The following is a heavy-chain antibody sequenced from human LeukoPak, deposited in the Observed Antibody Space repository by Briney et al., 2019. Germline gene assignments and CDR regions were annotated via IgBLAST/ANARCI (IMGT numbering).Heavy chain of an antibody. V-gene: IGHV3-43*02. CDR1: GLNFDDSA. J-gene: IGHJ5*02. D-gene: IGHD3-22*01. CDR2: ISADGGST. Sequence: PGGSLRLSCVASGLNFDDSAMHWVRQAPGKGLEWVSLISADGGSTFSADSVKGRFSISRDNAKNSLYLQMNSLRVEDTAVYYCARSVGSYYGDLWGQGTLVTVSS. CDR3: ARSVGSYYGDL.